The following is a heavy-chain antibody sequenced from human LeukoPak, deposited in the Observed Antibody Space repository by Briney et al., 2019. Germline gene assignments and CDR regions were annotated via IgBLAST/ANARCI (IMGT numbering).Heavy chain of an antibody. J-gene: IGHJ3*02. CDR3: ARGYSNYGYAFNI. V-gene: IGHV3-7*01. CDR1: GFTFSSYW. CDR2: IKQDGSEK. D-gene: IGHD4-11*01. Sequence: GGSLRLSCAASGFTFSSYWMSWVRQAPGKGLEWVANIKQDGSEKYYVDSVKGRFTISRDNAKNSLYLQMNSLRAEDTAVYYCARGYSNYGYAFNIWGQGTMVAVSS.